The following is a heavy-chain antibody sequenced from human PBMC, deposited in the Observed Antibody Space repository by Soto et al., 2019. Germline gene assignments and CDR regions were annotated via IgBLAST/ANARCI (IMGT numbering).Heavy chain of an antibody. CDR1: GYTFTSYA. J-gene: IGHJ5*02. D-gene: IGHD6-13*01. Sequence: QVQLVQSGAEVKKPGASVKVSCKASGYTFTSYAMHWVRQAPGQRLEWMGWINAGNGNTKYSQKFQGRVTITRDTSASTAYMELSSLRSEDTAVYYCARERGLSSSWPDNWFDPWGQGTLVTVSS. V-gene: IGHV1-3*01. CDR3: ARERGLSSSWPDNWFDP. CDR2: INAGNGNT.